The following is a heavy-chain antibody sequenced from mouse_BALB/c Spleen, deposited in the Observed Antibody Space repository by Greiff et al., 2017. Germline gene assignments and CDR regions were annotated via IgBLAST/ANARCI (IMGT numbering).Heavy chain of an antibody. CDR2: ISSGSSTI. J-gene: IGHJ3*01. D-gene: IGHD2-4*01. Sequence: DVMLVESGGGLVQPGGSRKLSCAASGFTFSSFGMHWVRQAPEKGLEWVAYISSGSSTIYYADTVKGRFTISRDNPKNTLFLQMTSLRSEDTAMYYCARRGHYEGFAYWGQGTLVTVSA. V-gene: IGHV5-17*02. CDR3: ARRGHYEGFAY. CDR1: GFTFSSFG.